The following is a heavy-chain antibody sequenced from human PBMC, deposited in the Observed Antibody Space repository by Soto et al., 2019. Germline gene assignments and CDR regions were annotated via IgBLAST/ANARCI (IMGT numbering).Heavy chain of an antibody. D-gene: IGHD3-10*01. V-gene: IGHV4-34*01. CDR2: INHSGST. Sequence: SETLSLTCAVYGGSFSGYYWSWIRQPPGKGLEWIGEINHSGSTNYNPSLKSRVTISVDTSKNQFSLKLSSVTAADTAVYYCARGGGFKSHSPRKNWFDPWGQGTLVTVSS. CDR1: GGSFSGYY. CDR3: ARGGGFKSHSPRKNWFDP. J-gene: IGHJ5*02.